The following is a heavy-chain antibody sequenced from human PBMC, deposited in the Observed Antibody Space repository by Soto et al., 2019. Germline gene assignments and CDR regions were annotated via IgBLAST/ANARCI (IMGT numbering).Heavy chain of an antibody. CDR2: IHTGGTT. J-gene: IGHJ4*02. CDR3: ARISGGPIR. Sequence: SETLSLTCTVSGGSISGFYWNWFRQPAGKGLEWIGRIHTGGTTNYKPSLRSRVTMSVDTSKNQFSLKLTSVTAADTAVYYCARISGGPIRWGQGTLVTVPS. CDR1: GGSISGFY. V-gene: IGHV4-4*07.